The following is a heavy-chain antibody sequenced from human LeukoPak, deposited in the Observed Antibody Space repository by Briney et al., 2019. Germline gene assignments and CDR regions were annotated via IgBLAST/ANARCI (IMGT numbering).Heavy chain of an antibody. J-gene: IGHJ5*02. D-gene: IGHD1-7*01. CDR3: ARERNWNYGPNWFDP. V-gene: IGHV3-30-3*01. Sequence: SLRLSCAASGFTFSSYAMHWVRQAPGKGLEWVAVISYDGSNKYDADSVKGRFTISRDNSKNTLYLQMNSLRAEDTAVYYCARERNWNYGPNWFDPWGQGTLVTVSS. CDR1: GFTFSSYA. CDR2: ISYDGSNK.